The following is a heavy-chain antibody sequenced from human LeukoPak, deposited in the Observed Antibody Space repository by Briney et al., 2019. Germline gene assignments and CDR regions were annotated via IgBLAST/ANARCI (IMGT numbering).Heavy chain of an antibody. CDR3: ARYYDILTGYYRYYYYMDV. D-gene: IGHD3-9*01. J-gene: IGHJ6*03. V-gene: IGHV1-18*01. Sequence: GASVKVSCKASGYTFTSYGISWVRQAPGQGLEWMGWISAYNGNTNYAQKLQGRVTMTIDTSTSTAYMELRSLRSDDTAVYYCARYYDILTGYYRYYYYMDVWGKGTTVTVSS. CDR1: GYTFTSYG. CDR2: ISAYNGNT.